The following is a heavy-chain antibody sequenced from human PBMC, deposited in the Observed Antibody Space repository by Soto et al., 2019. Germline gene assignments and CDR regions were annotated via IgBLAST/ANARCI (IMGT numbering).Heavy chain of an antibody. CDR3: ARESNWRGFDC. D-gene: IGHD1-1*01. Sequence: QVQLQESGPGLVKPSETLSLTCTVSGDPVSGANYQWSWIRQPPGEGLEWIGYIHDSGSTNYNPSLESRVIISLHTSKNQFSLKLTSVTAADTAVYYCARESNWRGFDCWGQGTLVTVSS. CDR2: IHDSGST. J-gene: IGHJ4*02. V-gene: IGHV4-61*01. CDR1: GDPVSGANYQ.